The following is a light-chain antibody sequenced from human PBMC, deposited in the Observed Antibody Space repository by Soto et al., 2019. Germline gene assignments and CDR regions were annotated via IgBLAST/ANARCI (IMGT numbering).Light chain of an antibody. CDR3: QQYGSSGT. Sequence: CRARPRVRSNSLAWHQQKPGQAPRLLMYAASSRAAGIPDRFSGSGSGTDFTLTISRLEPEDFAVYYCQQYGSSGTFGQGTKVDIK. V-gene: IGKV3-20*01. J-gene: IGKJ1*01. CDR1: PRVRSNS. CDR2: AAS.